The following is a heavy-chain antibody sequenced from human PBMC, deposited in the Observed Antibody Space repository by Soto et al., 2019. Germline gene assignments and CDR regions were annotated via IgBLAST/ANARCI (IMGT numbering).Heavy chain of an antibody. V-gene: IGHV3-9*01. D-gene: IGHD2-15*01. Sequence: DVQLVESGGGLVQPGRSLRLSCAASGFTFDDYAMHWVRQAPGKGLEWVSGISWNSGSIGYADSVKGRFTISRDNAKNSLYLQMNSLRAEDTALYYCAKDGEYCSGGSCYSLDYWGQGTLVTVSS. CDR1: GFTFDDYA. CDR2: ISWNSGSI. J-gene: IGHJ4*02. CDR3: AKDGEYCSGGSCYSLDY.